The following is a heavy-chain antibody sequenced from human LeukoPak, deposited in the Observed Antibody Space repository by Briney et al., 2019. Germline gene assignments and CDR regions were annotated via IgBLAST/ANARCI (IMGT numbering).Heavy chain of an antibody. Sequence: PGGSLRLSCATSGFTLSLAWMHWVRQAPGKGLEWVSRIKYDGSYTNYADSVKGRFTISRDNARNTLSLHMISLRAEDTAVYFCVRDGDAYNIDFWGQGVLVTVSS. CDR2: IKYDGSYT. CDR3: VRDGDAYNIDF. V-gene: IGHV3-74*01. CDR1: GFTLSLAW. D-gene: IGHD5-24*01. J-gene: IGHJ4*02.